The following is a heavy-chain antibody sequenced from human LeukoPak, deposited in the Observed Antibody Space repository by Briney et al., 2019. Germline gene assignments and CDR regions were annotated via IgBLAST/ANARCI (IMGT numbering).Heavy chain of an antibody. V-gene: IGHV1-8*01. CDR3: ARGIGDYYDSSGFVD. D-gene: IGHD3-22*01. J-gene: IGHJ4*02. CDR1: GYTFTSYD. CDR2: MNPNSGNT. Sequence: ASVKVSCKASGYTFTSYDINWVRQATGQGLEWMGWMNPNSGNTGYAQKFQGRVTMTRNTSISTAYMELSSLRSEDTAVYYCARGIGDYYDSSGFVDWGQGTLVTVSS.